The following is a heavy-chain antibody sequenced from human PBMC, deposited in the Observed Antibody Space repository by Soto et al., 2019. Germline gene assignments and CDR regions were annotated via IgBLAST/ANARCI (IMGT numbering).Heavy chain of an antibody. D-gene: IGHD2-2*01. Sequence: HPGGSLRLSCAASGFTFSSYGMHWVRQAPGKGLEWVAVISYDGSNKYYADSVKGRFTISRDNSKNTLYLQMNSLRAEDTAVYYCAKDIVVVPAGTPTYYYYGMDVWGQGTTVTVSS. J-gene: IGHJ6*02. CDR3: AKDIVVVPAGTPTYYYYGMDV. V-gene: IGHV3-30*18. CDR2: ISYDGSNK. CDR1: GFTFSSYG.